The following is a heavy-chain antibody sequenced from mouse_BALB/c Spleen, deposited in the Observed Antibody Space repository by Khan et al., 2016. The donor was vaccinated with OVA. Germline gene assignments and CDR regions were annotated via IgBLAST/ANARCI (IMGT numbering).Heavy chain of an antibody. Sequence: VQLKQSGAELVRPGTLVKLSCKASGFNIKDYYIHWVKQRPDQGLEWIGRIDPENGNTIYDPKFLGKASITADTSSNTAYLQLSSLTSEDTAVYYCTGDGYSPWFAYWGQGTLVTVSA. V-gene: IGHV14-1*02. CDR1: GFNIKDYY. CDR2: IDPENGNT. CDR3: TGDGYSPWFAY. D-gene: IGHD2-3*01. J-gene: IGHJ3*01.